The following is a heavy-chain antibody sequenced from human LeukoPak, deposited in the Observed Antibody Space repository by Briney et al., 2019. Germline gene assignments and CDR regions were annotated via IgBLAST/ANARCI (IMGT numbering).Heavy chain of an antibody. J-gene: IGHJ6*02. Sequence: SETLSLTCAVYGRSLSGNKCSWIRQPPGKGLEWIGEINHSGSTYYNPSLKSRVTISVDRSKNQFSLKLSSVTAADTAVYYCASVLRFLEWSLDVWGQGTTVTVSS. CDR2: INHSGST. CDR1: GRSLSGNK. V-gene: IGHV4-34*01. CDR3: ASVLRFLEWSLDV. D-gene: IGHD3-3*01.